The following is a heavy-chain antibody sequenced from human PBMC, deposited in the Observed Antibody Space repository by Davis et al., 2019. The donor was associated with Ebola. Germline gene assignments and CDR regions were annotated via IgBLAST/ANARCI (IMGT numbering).Heavy chain of an antibody. J-gene: IGHJ2*01. Sequence: GESLKISCAASGFTFSTYSMNWVRQAPGKGLEWVSYISSSSSTIYYADSVKGRFTISRDNSKNTLYLRMNSLRAEDTAVYYCAREGGPGDYAENWYFDLWGRGTLVTVSS. V-gene: IGHV3-48*01. CDR2: ISSSSSTI. CDR3: AREGGPGDYAENWYFDL. CDR1: GFTFSTYS. D-gene: IGHD4-17*01.